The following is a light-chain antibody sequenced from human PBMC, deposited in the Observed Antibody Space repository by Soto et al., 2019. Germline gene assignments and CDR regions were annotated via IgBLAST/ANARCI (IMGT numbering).Light chain of an antibody. CDR3: MQRLEFPLT. V-gene: IGKV2-40*01. CDR2: TFS. CDR1: QGSLDSDDGNTY. J-gene: IGKJ4*01. Sequence: DIVMTQSPLSLPVTPEEPASISARSSQGSLDSDDGNTYLDWYLQKPGQSPQLVIYTFSYRASGVPDRFSGSGSGTDFTLKISRVEAEDVGVYYCMQRLEFPLTFGGGTKVDIK.